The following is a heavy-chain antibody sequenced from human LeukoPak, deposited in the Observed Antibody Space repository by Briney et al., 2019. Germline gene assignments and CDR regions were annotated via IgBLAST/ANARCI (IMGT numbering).Heavy chain of an antibody. CDR3: ARGGGSWYMDV. CDR2: INHSGST. CDR1: GVSFSGYY. Sequence: SETLSLTCAVYGVSFSGYYWSWIRQPPGKGLEWIGEINHSGSTNYNPSLKSRVTTSVDTSKNQFSLNLSSVTAADTAVYYCARGGGSWYMDVWGKGTTVTVSS. J-gene: IGHJ6*03. V-gene: IGHV4-34*01.